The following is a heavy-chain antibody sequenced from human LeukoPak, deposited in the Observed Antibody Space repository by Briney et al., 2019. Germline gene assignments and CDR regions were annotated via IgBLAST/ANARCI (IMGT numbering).Heavy chain of an antibody. Sequence: ASVKVSCKVSGYTLTELSMHWVRQAPGKGLEWMGGFDPEDGETIYAQKFQGRVTMTEDTSTDTAYMELSSLRSEDTAVYYCARAVRYSYGYTSSYYFDYWGQGTLVTVSS. CDR1: GYTLTELS. CDR3: ARAVRYSYGYTSSYYFDY. CDR2: FDPEDGET. D-gene: IGHD5-18*01. V-gene: IGHV1-24*01. J-gene: IGHJ4*02.